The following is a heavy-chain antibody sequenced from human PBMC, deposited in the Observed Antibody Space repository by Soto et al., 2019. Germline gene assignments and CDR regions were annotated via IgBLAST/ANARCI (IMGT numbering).Heavy chain of an antibody. D-gene: IGHD3-10*01. CDR1: GGTFSSYA. J-gene: IGHJ6*02. CDR2: IIPIFGTA. Sequence: VASVKVSCKASGGTFSSYAISWVRQAPGQGLEWMGGIIPIFGTANYAQKFQGRVTITADESTSTAYMELSSLRSEDTAVYYCARDLPLVRGTGGMDVWAQGTTVTGSS. V-gene: IGHV1-69*13. CDR3: ARDLPLVRGTGGMDV.